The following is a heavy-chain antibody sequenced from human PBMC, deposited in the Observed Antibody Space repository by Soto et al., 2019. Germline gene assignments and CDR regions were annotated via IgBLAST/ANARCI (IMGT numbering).Heavy chain of an antibody. D-gene: IGHD2-2*01. J-gene: IGHJ6*02. CDR3: ARHDCISSSCYYYYYYSMDV. CDR2: IIPIFDTA. CDR1: GGTLSSYA. Sequence: SVKVSCKTSGGTLSSYAISWVRQDPGQGLEWMGGIIPIFDTANYAQKFQGRVTITADESTSTAYMELSSLRSEDTAVYYCARHDCISSSCYYYYYYSMDVWGQGTTVTVSS. V-gene: IGHV1-69*13.